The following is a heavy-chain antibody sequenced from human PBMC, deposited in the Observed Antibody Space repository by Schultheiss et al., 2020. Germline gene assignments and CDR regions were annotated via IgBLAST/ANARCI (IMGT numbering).Heavy chain of an antibody. CDR1: GFTFSSYS. CDR3: ARVDTAMVTPCFDY. J-gene: IGHJ4*02. V-gene: IGHV3-7*04. Sequence: GGSLRLSCAASGFTFSSYSMNWVRQAPGKGLEWVANIKQDGSEKYYVDSVKGRFTISRDNAKNSLYLQMNSLRAEDTAVYYCARVDTAMVTPCFDYWGQGTLVTVSS. D-gene: IGHD5-18*01. CDR2: IKQDGSEK.